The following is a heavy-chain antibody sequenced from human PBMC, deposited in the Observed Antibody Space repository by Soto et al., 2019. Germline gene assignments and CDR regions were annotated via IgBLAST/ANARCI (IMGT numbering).Heavy chain of an antibody. J-gene: IGHJ4*02. CDR1: GGTFSSYA. CDR3: ARGRSSRSYEAFDN. V-gene: IGHV1-69*06. D-gene: IGHD1-26*01. Sequence: QVQLVQSGAEVKKPGSWVKVSCKASGGTFSSYAISWVRQAPGQGLEWMGGIIPIFGTASYAQKFQGRGTITADKSTSIAYMELSSLRSEDTVVYYCARGRSSRSYEAFDNWGQGSLVTVSS. CDR2: IIPIFGTA.